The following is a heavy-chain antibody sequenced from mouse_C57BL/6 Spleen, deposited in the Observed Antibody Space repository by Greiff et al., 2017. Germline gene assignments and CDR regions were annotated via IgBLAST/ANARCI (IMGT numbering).Heavy chain of an antibody. CDR2: IYPGDGDT. D-gene: IGHD1-1*01. CDR1: GYAFSSSW. J-gene: IGHJ3*01. V-gene: IGHV1-82*01. CDR3: APYYYGSSMFAY. Sequence: SGPELVKPGASVKISCKASGYAFSSSWMNWVKQRPGKGLEWIGRIYPGDGDTNYNGKFKGKATLTADKSSSTADMQLRSLTSEDSAVYFCAPYYYGSSMFAYWGQGTLVTVSA.